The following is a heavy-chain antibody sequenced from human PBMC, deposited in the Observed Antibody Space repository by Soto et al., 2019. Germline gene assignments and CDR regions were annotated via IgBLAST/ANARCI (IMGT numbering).Heavy chain of an antibody. D-gene: IGHD2-15*01. Sequence: SETLSLTCTVSGVSISSYYWIWIRQPPGKGLEWIGYIYYSGSTNYNPSLKSRVTISVDTSKNQFSLKLSSVTAADTAVYYCASLSPHGELLTNEYFQHWGQGTLVTVSS. J-gene: IGHJ1*01. CDR2: IYYSGST. CDR1: GVSISSYY. CDR3: ASLSPHGELLTNEYFQH. V-gene: IGHV4-59*08.